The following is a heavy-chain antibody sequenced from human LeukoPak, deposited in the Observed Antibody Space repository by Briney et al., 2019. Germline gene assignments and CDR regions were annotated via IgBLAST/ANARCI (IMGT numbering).Heavy chain of an antibody. Sequence: SQTLSLTCTVSGDSVSSDNYYWSWIHQHPGKGLEWIGYIYYSGATYYNPSLKSRVSISVDTSENQFSLRLSSVTAADTAVYYCARQRHDYGAYGENGWFDPWGQGTLVTVSS. D-gene: IGHD4-17*01. CDR2: IYYSGAT. CDR1: GDSVSSDNYY. V-gene: IGHV4-31*03. CDR3: ARQRHDYGAYGENGWFDP. J-gene: IGHJ5*02.